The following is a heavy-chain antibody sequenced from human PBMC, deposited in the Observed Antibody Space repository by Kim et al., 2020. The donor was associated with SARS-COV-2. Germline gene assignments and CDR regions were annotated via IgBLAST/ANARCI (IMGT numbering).Heavy chain of an antibody. V-gene: IGHV4-34*01. Sequence: SETLSLTCAVYVESFSGYYWSWIRQPPGKGLEWIGEINHSGSTNCNPSLKSRVSISVDTSKNQFSLKLNSVTATDTAVYYCARHPPRDAFDIWGQGTTVTVSS. J-gene: IGHJ3*02. CDR1: VESFSGYY. CDR2: INHSGST. CDR3: ARHPPRDAFDI.